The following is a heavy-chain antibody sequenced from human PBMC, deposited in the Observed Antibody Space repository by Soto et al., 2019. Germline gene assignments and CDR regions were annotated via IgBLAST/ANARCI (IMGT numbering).Heavy chain of an antibody. V-gene: IGHV3-48*02. CDR3: ARDRGYTYGFDY. CDR2: ISSSSSTI. J-gene: IGHJ4*02. D-gene: IGHD5-18*01. CDR1: GLTFTSYS. Sequence: EVQLVESGGGLVQPGGSLRLSCAASGLTFTSYSMNWVRQAPGKGLEWVSFISSSSSTIYYTDSVKGRFTISRDNAKNSLYLQMNSPRDEDTAVYYCARDRGYTYGFDYWGQGTLVTVPS.